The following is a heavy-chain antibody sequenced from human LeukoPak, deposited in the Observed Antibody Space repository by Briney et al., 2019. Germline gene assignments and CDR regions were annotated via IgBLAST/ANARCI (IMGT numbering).Heavy chain of an antibody. CDR2: IYYTGST. J-gene: IGHJ3*02. CDR3: ARERAGNYYDSSGYAFDI. Sequence: SETLSLTCSVSGDSISSGAYWGWIRQPPGKGLEWIGSIYYTGSTYYNPSLRSRVTISVGTSKNQFSLKLSSVTAADTAVYYCARERAGNYYDSSGYAFDIWGQGTMVTVSS. V-gene: IGHV4-38-2*02. CDR1: GDSISSGAY. D-gene: IGHD3-22*01.